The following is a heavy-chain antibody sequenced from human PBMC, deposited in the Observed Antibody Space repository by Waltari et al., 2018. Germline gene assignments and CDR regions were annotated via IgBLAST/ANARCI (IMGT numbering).Heavy chain of an antibody. D-gene: IGHD4-4*01. Sequence: QVQLQESGPGLVKPSETLSLTCTVSGGSISSYSWSWIRQPPGKGLEWIGYSYYSGSTNYNPSLKSRVTISVDTSKNQFSLKLSSVTAADTAVYYCARALDDYSNYEGWFDPWGQGTLVTVSS. CDR3: ARALDDYSNYEGWFDP. CDR2: SYYSGST. CDR1: GGSISSYS. J-gene: IGHJ5*02. V-gene: IGHV4-59*01.